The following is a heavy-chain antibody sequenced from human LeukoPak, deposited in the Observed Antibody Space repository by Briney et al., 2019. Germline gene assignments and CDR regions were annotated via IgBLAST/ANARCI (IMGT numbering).Heavy chain of an antibody. Sequence: ASVKVSCKASGYTFTSYGISWVRQAPGQGLEWMGWISAYNGNTNYAQKLQGRVTMTRDTSTSTVYMELSSLRSEDTAVYYCARGPVPVGYYFDYWGQGTLVTVSS. V-gene: IGHV1-18*01. CDR2: ISAYNGNT. CDR1: GYTFTSYG. D-gene: IGHD3-10*01. J-gene: IGHJ4*02. CDR3: ARGPVPVGYYFDY.